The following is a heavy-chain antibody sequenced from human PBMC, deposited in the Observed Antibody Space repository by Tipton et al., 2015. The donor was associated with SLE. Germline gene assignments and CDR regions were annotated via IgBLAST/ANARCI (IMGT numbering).Heavy chain of an antibody. J-gene: IGHJ4*02. D-gene: IGHD4-23*01. CDR1: GFTFGDYA. V-gene: IGHV3-23*01. CDR2: ISSGSSYV. Sequence: SLRLSCTASGFTFGDYAMSWFRQAPGKGLEWVSSISSGSSYVHYADSVKGRFTISRDNSKNTLYLQMNSLRAEDTAVYFCAKVRGNRRYFDYWGQGSLVTVSS. CDR3: AKVRGNRRYFDY.